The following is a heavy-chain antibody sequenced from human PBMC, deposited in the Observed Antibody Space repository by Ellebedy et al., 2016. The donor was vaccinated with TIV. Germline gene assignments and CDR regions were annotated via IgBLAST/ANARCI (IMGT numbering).Heavy chain of an antibody. J-gene: IGHJ4*02. CDR1: GFTFSGYY. V-gene: IGHV3-74*01. D-gene: IGHD3-9*01. Sequence: PGGSLRLSCEVSGFTFSGYYMHWVRQAPGKGLVWVARINTDGSTASYEDSVEGRFTISSDNARKTLYLQVDSLRAEDTAVYYCVRESVRYFDWDYWGQGTLVTVSS. CDR2: INTDGSTA. CDR3: VRESVRYFDWDY.